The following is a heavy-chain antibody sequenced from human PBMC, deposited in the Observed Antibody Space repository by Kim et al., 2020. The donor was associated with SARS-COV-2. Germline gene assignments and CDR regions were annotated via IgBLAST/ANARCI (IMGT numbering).Heavy chain of an antibody. Sequence: GGSLRLSCAASGFTFDDYAMHWVRKAPGKGLEWVSGISWNSGSIGYADSVKGRFTISRDNAKNSLYLQMNSLRAEDTALYYCAKDIGAVAGTGDYWGQGTLVTVSS. CDR1: GFTFDDYA. J-gene: IGHJ4*02. D-gene: IGHD6-19*01. CDR2: ISWNSGSI. V-gene: IGHV3-9*01. CDR3: AKDIGAVAGTGDY.